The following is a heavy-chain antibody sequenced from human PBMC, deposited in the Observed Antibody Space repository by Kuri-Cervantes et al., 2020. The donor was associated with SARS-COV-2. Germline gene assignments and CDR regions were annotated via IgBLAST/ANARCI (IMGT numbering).Heavy chain of an antibody. CDR2: ISYDGSNK. Sequence: GGSLRLSCAASGFTFSSYGMHWVRQAPGKGLEWVAVISYDGSNKYYADSVKGRFTISRDNSKNTLYLQMNSLRAEDTAVYYCAKGSGYYDSSGYYRYWGQGTLVTVSS. J-gene: IGHJ4*02. V-gene: IGHV3-30*18. CDR3: AKGSGYYDSSGYYRY. D-gene: IGHD3-22*01. CDR1: GFTFSSYG.